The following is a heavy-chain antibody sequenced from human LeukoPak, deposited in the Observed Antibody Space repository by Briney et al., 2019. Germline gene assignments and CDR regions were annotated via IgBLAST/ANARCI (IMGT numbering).Heavy chain of an antibody. Sequence: PGRSLRLSCAASGSSFDTYAMHWVRQAPGQGLEWVALIWHDGSHKFYSNSVRGQFTISRDNSKNTVYLQMNNLRPDDTAVYYCAREIFGSGSYPAFWGQGTLVIVSS. CDR1: GSSFDTYA. CDR3: AREIFGSGSYPAF. D-gene: IGHD3-10*01. V-gene: IGHV3-33*01. J-gene: IGHJ4*02. CDR2: IWHDGSHK.